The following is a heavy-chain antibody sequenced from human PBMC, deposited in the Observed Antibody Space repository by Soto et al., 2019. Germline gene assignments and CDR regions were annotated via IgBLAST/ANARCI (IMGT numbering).Heavy chain of an antibody. CDR1: GYTFTAYS. D-gene: IGHD1-26*01. V-gene: IGHV1-2*02. CDR3: ARSSGTYSDFDY. CDR2: INPNSGGT. Sequence: GASVKVSCKASGYTFTAYSMHWVRQAPGQGLEWMGWINPNSGGTNHAQKFQGRVTMTRDTSISTAYMELSSLKSDDTALYFCARSSGTYSDFDYWGQGTQVTVSS. J-gene: IGHJ4*01.